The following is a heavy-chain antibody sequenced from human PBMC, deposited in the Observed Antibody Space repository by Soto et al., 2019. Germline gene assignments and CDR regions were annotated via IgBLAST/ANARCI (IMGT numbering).Heavy chain of an antibody. CDR3: ARGPFKYYGDHNWFDP. D-gene: IGHD4-17*01. J-gene: IGHJ5*02. V-gene: IGHV4-34*01. CDR1: GGSFSGYY. Sequence: PSETLSLTCAVYGGSFSGYYWSWIRQPPGKGLEWIGEINHSGSTNYNPSLKSRVTISVDTSKNQFSLKLSSVTAADTAVYYCARGPFKYYGDHNWFDPWGQGTLVTVSS. CDR2: INHSGST.